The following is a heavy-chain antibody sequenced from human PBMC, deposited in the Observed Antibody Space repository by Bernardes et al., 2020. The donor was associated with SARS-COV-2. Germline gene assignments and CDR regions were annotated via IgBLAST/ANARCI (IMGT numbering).Heavy chain of an antibody. J-gene: IGHJ4*02. V-gene: IGHV4-31*03. CDR1: GGSISSGDYY. CDR3: ARLFGGYYGGNYDFDF. D-gene: IGHD3-22*01. Sequence: SETLSLTCTVSGGSISSGDYYWSWIRQHPGKGLEWIGHIYHTGTLYSDPSLKSRLSISVDTSKNQFSLRLSSVTAADTAVYFCARLFGGYYGGNYDFDFWGRGTLVTVSS. CDR2: IYHTGTL.